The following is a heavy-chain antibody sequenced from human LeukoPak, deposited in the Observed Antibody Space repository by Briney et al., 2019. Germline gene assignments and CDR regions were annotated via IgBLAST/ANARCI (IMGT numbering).Heavy chain of an antibody. CDR3: TRDLGYCSDTSCFMMDS. CDR1: GCTFGDYA. Sequence: QPGRSLRLSCKTSGCTFGDYAVSWVRQAPGKGLEWLGFIRSKASGGTTDYAAPVKGRFTISRDDSESLAYLQMSSLKTEDTAIYYCTRDLGYCSDTSCFMMDSWGQGTLVTVSS. V-gene: IGHV3-49*04. J-gene: IGHJ4*02. D-gene: IGHD2-2*01. CDR2: IRSKASGGTT.